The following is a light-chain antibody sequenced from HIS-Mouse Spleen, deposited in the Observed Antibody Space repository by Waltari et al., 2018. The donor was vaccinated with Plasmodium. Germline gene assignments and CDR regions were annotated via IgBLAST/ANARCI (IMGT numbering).Light chain of an antibody. CDR2: QDS. Sequence: SYELTQPPSVSVSPGQTASITCSGDKLGAKYACWYQQKPGQSPVLVIYQDSKRPSGIPERFSGSNSGNTATLTINGTQAMDEADYYCQAWDSSTVVFGGGTKLTVL. J-gene: IGLJ2*01. CDR3: QAWDSSTVV. CDR1: KLGAKY. V-gene: IGLV3-1*01.